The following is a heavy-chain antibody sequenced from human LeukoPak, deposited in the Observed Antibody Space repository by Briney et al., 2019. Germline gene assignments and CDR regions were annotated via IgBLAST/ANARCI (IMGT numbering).Heavy chain of an antibody. CDR1: GYSFTSYW. D-gene: IGHD1-26*01. CDR2: IDPSDSYT. J-gene: IGHJ5*02. V-gene: IGHV5-10-1*01. Sequence: GESLKISCKGSGYSFTSYWIGWVRQMPGKGLEWMGRIDPSDSYTNYSPSFQGHVTISADKSISTAYLQWSSLKASDTAMYYCYAGSGSYYDSSWFDPWGQGTLVTVSS. CDR3: YAGSGSYYDSSWFDP.